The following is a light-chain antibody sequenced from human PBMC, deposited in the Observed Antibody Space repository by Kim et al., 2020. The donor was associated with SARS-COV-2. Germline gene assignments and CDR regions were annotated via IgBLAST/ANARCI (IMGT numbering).Light chain of an antibody. CDR1: QDIDKS. CDR3: QQSYGTPWT. J-gene: IGKJ1*01. V-gene: IGKV1-NL1*01. Sequence: DIQMTQSPSSLSAFVGDRVIITCRASQDIDKSLAWYQQTPGKAPKLLLYGASTLQSGDPSRFSGSGSGADYTLTISDLQPEDLATYYCQQSYGTPWTFGLGTKVDIK. CDR2: GAS.